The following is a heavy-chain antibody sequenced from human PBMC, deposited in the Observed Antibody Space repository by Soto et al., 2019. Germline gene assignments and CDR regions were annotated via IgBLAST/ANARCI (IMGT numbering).Heavy chain of an antibody. Sequence: PSETLSLTCTVSGGSVSSGSYYWSWIRQPPGKGLEWIGYIYYSGSTNYNPSLKSRVTISVDTSKNQFSLKLSSVTAADTAVYYCARALRAYCGGDCYSAYFDYWGQGTLVPVSS. D-gene: IGHD2-21*02. V-gene: IGHV4-61*01. CDR1: GGSVSSGSYY. CDR3: ARALRAYCGGDCYSAYFDY. J-gene: IGHJ4*02. CDR2: IYYSGST.